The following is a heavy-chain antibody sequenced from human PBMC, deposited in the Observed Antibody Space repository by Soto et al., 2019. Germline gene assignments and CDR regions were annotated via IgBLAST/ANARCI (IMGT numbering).Heavy chain of an antibody. Sequence: SETLSLTCTVSGGSISSGGYYWSWIRQHPGKGLEWIGYIYYSGSSYYNPSLKSRVTISVDTSKNQFSLKLSSVTAADTAVYYCARGSKFWYYFDYWGQGTLVTSPQ. CDR1: GGSISSGGYY. V-gene: IGHV4-31*03. D-gene: IGHD3-3*01. CDR3: ARGSKFWYYFDY. J-gene: IGHJ4*02. CDR2: IYYSGSS.